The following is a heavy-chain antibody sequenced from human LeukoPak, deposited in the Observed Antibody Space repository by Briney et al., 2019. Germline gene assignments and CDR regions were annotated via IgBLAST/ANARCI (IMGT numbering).Heavy chain of an antibody. CDR1: GFTFSSYS. V-gene: IGHV3-23*01. CDR2: ISGSGGST. J-gene: IGHJ6*02. Sequence: GGSLRLSCAASGFTFSSYSMNWVRQAPGKGLEWVSAISGSGGSTYYADSVKGRFTISRDNSKNTLYLQMNSLRAEDTAVYYCAKTGYDSSGYFYYYGMDVWGQGTTVTVSS. D-gene: IGHD3-22*01. CDR3: AKTGYDSSGYFYYYGMDV.